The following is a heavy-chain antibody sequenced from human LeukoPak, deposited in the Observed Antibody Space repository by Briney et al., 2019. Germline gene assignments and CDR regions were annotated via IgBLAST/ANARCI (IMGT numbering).Heavy chain of an antibody. D-gene: IGHD6-19*01. J-gene: IGHJ4*02. Sequence: SETLSLTRTVSLGSISSYYWSWIRQPPGKGLEWIGYIYYSGSTNYNPSLKSRVTISVDTSKNQFSLKLSSVTAADTAVYYCARVMYSSGWYGGKIFDYWGQGTLVTVSS. V-gene: IGHV4-59*01. CDR2: IYYSGST. CDR3: ARVMYSSGWYGGKIFDY. CDR1: LGSISSYY.